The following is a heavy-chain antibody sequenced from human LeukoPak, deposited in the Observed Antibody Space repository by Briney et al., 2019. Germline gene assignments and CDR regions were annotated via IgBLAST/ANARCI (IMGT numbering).Heavy chain of an antibody. Sequence: KSSETLSLTCTVSGGSISSSSYYWGWIRQPPGKGLEWIGRIYYSGSTYYNPSLKSRVTISVDTSKNQFSLKLSSVTAADTAVYYCGGITMIVVATPDAFDIWGQGTMVTVSS. D-gene: IGHD3-22*01. J-gene: IGHJ3*02. V-gene: IGHV4-39*01. CDR1: GGSISSSSYY. CDR3: GGITMIVVATPDAFDI. CDR2: IYYSGST.